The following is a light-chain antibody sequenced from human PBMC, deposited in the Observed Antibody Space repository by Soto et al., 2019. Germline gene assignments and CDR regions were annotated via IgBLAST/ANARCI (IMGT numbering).Light chain of an antibody. Sequence: DIQMTQSPSSLSASVGDRVTITCRASQSISSYLNWYQQKPGKAPKLLIYAASSLQSGVPSRFSGSGSGTDFTLTISSLQPEDCATYDCQQSYSTPPYTFGQGTKLEIK. J-gene: IGKJ2*01. V-gene: IGKV1-39*01. CDR1: QSISSY. CDR3: QQSYSTPPYT. CDR2: AAS.